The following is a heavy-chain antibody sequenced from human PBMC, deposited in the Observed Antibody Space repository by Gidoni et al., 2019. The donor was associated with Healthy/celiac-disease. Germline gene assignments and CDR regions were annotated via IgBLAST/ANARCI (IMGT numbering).Heavy chain of an antibody. D-gene: IGHD4-17*01. CDR2: ISYDGSNK. J-gene: IGHJ5*02. Sequence: QVQLVESGGGVVQPGRSLRLSCAASGFTFRSYGMHWVRQAPGQGLEWVEVISYDGSNKYYADSVKGRFTTSRDNSKNTLYLQMNSLRAEDTAVYYCAKVCWTTVTTDWFDPWGQGTLVTVSS. V-gene: IGHV3-30*18. CDR3: AKVCWTTVTTDWFDP. CDR1: GFTFRSYG.